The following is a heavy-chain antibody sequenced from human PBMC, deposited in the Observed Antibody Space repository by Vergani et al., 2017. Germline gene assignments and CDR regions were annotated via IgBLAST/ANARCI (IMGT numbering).Heavy chain of an antibody. J-gene: IGHJ4*02. CDR2: ISAYNGNT. Sequence: QVQLVQSGAEVKKPGASVKVSCKASGYTFTSYGISWVRQAPGQGLEWMGWISAYNGNTNYAQKFQGRVTITADESTSTAYMELSSLRSEDTAVYYCANTRHRYYYDSSGYYYLDYWGQGTLVTVSS. CDR1: GYTFTSYG. D-gene: IGHD3-22*01. CDR3: ANTRHRYYYDSSGYYYLDY. V-gene: IGHV1-18*04.